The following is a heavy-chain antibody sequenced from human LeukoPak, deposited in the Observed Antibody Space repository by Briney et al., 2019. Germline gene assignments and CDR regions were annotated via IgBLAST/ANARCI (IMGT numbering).Heavy chain of an antibody. V-gene: IGHV1-2*02. CDR2: INPNSGGT. D-gene: IGHD1-14*01. CDR1: GYTFTGYY. J-gene: IGHJ4*02. Sequence: GASVKVSCKASGYTFTGYYMHWVRQAPGQGLEWMGWINPNSGGTNYAQKFQGRVTMTRDTSISTAYMELSRLRSDDTAVYYCAREGYDNSPTGGNWGQGTLVTVSS. CDR3: AREGYDNSPTGGN.